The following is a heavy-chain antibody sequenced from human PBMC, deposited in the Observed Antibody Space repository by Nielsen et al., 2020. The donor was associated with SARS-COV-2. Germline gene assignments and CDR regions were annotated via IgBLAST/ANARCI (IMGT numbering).Heavy chain of an antibody. D-gene: IGHD4-17*01. CDR3: ARHKFEDGDYEGYYGMDV. CDR1: GYSFTSYW. V-gene: IGHV5-51*01. Sequence: GGSLRLSCKGSGYSFTSYWISWVRQMPGKGLEWMGIIYPGDSDTRYSPSFQGQVTISADKSISTAYLQWSSLKASDTAMYYCARHKFEDGDYEGYYGMDVWGQGTTVTVSS. CDR2: IYPGDSDT. J-gene: IGHJ6*02.